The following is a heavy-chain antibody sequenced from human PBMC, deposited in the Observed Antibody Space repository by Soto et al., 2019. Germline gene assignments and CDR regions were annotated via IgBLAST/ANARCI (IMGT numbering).Heavy chain of an antibody. CDR1: GYTFSNYL. V-gene: IGHV1-3*01. Sequence: QVQLVQSGAEVKKPGASVKVSCKASGYTFSNYLLHWVRQAPGHRLEWMGWINAGNGNTKYSQRFQGRVTLTRDTSASTAYMELSSLRSEDTAVYYCASPSYGSGNLYWGQGTLVTVSS. J-gene: IGHJ4*02. CDR3: ASPSYGSGNLY. D-gene: IGHD3-10*01. CDR2: INAGNGNT.